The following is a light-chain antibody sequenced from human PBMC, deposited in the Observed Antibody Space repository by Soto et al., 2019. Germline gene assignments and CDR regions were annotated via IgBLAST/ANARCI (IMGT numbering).Light chain of an antibody. CDR1: RGNVGGYNL. J-gene: IGLJ3*02. Sequence: QSALTQPASVSGSPGQSITISCTGTRGNVGGYNLVSWYQQNATKVPKVIIYAVTERPSGVSTRFSGSKSGNTASLTISGLQAEDEGTYYCCAFAGTSTFVFGGGTKLTVL. CDR3: CAFAGTSTFV. V-gene: IGLV2-23*02. CDR2: AVT.